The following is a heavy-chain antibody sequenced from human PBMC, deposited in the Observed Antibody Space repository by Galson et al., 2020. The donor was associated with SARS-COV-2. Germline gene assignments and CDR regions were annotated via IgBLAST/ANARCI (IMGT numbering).Heavy chain of an antibody. J-gene: IGHJ4*02. CDR3: ARGDIVVVPAAIAEFDY. D-gene: IGHD2-2*01. CDR1: GYTFTSYY. CDR2: INPSGGST. V-gene: IGHV1-46*01. Sequence: ASVKVSCKASGYTFTSYYMHWVRQAPGQGLEWMGIINPSGGSTSYAQKFQGRVTMTRDTSTSTVYMELSSLRSEDTAVYYCARGDIVVVPAAIAEFDYWGQGTLVTVSS.